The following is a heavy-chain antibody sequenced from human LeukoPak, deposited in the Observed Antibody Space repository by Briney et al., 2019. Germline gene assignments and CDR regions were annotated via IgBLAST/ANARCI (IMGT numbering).Heavy chain of an antibody. CDR3: ARALAIVRGVIIGY. CDR2: MNPNSGNT. V-gene: IGHV1-8*01. CDR1: GYTFTSYD. J-gene: IGHJ4*02. D-gene: IGHD3-10*01. Sequence: GASVKVSCKASGYTFTSYDINWVRQATGQGLEWMGWMNPNSGNTGYAQKFQGRVTMTRNTSISTAYMELSSLRSEDTAVYYCARALAIVRGVIIGYWGQGTLVTVSS.